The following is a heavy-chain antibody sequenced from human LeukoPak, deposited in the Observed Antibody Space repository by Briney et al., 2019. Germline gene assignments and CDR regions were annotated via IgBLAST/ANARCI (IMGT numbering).Heavy chain of an antibody. CDR1: GFTFSSYS. V-gene: IGHV3-21*01. CDR2: ISSSSSYI. Sequence: GGSLRLSCAASGFTFSSYSMNWVRQAPGKGLEWVSSISSSSSYIYYADSVKGRFTISRDNAKNSLYLQMNSLRAEDTAVYYCARDGEVPAANGYYYCGMDVWGKGTTVTVSS. CDR3: ARDGEVPAANGYYYCGMDV. J-gene: IGHJ6*04. D-gene: IGHD2-2*01.